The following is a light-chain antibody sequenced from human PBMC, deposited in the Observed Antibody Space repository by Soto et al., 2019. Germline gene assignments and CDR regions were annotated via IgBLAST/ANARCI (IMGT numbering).Light chain of an antibody. J-gene: IGKJ3*01. CDR1: QGISNW. V-gene: IGKV1-12*01. CDR3: QQSNNFPFT. Sequence: DIQMTQSPSSVSASVGDRVTITCRVSQGISNWLAWYQQKPGKAPKLLIYAASSLQSGVPSRFSGSGSGTDFTLTISSLQPEDFATYYCQQSNNFPFTFGPGTKVAIK. CDR2: AAS.